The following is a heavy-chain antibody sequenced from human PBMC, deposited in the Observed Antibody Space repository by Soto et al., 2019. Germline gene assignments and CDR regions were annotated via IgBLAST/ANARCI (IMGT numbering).Heavy chain of an antibody. CDR3: ARDSDPAEYFQH. V-gene: IGHV1-3*01. J-gene: IGHJ1*01. CDR2: INAGNGNT. Sequence: QVQLVQSGAEVKKPGASMKVSCKASGYTFTSYAMHWVRQAPGQRLEWMGWINAGNGNTKYSQKFQGRVTITRDTSASTAYMELSSLRSEDTAVYYCARDSDPAEYFQHWGQGTLVTVSS. CDR1: GYTFTSYA.